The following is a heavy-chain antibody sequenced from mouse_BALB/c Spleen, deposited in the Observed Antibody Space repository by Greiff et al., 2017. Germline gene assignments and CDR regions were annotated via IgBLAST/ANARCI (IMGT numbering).Heavy chain of an antibody. V-gene: IGHV3-8*02. CDR3: ARYPGLIYDCYYVPLDY. J-gene: IGHJ4*01. CDR2: ISYSGST. D-gene: IGHD2-3*01. Sequence: EVMLVESGPSLVKPSQTLSLTCSVTGYSITSGYWNWIRKFPGNKLEYMGYISYSGSTYYNPSLKSRIYITRDTSKNQYYLQLNSVTTEDTATYYCARYPGLIYDCYYVPLDYWGQGTSVTVSS. CDR1: GYSITSGY.